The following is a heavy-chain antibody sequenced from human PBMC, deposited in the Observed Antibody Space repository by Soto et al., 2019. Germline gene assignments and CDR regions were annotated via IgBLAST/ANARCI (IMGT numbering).Heavy chain of an antibody. Sequence: EVQLVESGGGLVQPGGSLRLSCAASGFTFSSYWMSWVRQAPGKGLEWVANIKQDGSEKYYVDSVKGRFTISRDNGRNSLYLQMNSLIAEDTAVYYCAREPEAVADWGQGTLVTVSS. D-gene: IGHD6-19*01. CDR1: GFTFSSYW. CDR3: AREPEAVAD. J-gene: IGHJ4*02. V-gene: IGHV3-7*01. CDR2: IKQDGSEK.